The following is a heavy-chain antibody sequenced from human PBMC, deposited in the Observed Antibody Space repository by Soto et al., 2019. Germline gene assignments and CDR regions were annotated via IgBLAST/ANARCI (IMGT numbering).Heavy chain of an antibody. CDR1: GYTFTSYD. V-gene: IGHV1-8*01. CDR2: MNPNSGNT. Sequence: ASVKVSCKASGYTFTSYDINWVRQATGQGLEWMGWMNPNSGNTGYAQKFQGRVTMTRNTSISTAYMELSSLRSEDTAVYYGARGGASPREGNWFDPWGQGTLVTVSS. CDR3: ARGGASPREGNWFDP. D-gene: IGHD3-10*01. J-gene: IGHJ5*02.